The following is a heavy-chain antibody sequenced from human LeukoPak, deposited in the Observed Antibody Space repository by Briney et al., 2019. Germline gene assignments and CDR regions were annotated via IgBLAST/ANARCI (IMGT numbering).Heavy chain of an antibody. CDR1: GYTFTSYG. CDR3: ARVPDSGFGYCSGGSCYRFDP. Sequence: ASVKVSCKASGYTFTSYGISWVRQAPGQGLEWMGGIIPIFGTANYAQKFQGRVTITADESTSTAYMELSSLRSEDTAVYYCARVPDSGFGYCSGGSCYRFDPWGQGTLVTVSS. J-gene: IGHJ5*02. V-gene: IGHV1-69*13. CDR2: IIPIFGTA. D-gene: IGHD2-15*01.